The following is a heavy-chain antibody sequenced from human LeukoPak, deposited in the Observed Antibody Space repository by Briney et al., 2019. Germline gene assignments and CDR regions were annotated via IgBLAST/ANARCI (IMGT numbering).Heavy chain of an antibody. CDR1: GFNFKYYG. V-gene: IGHV3-23*01. CDR2: ITATAGTT. J-gene: IGHJ4*02. D-gene: IGHD6-19*01. Sequence: GRTLRLACEASGFNFKYYGMNCVREAPGKGLEWVSAITATAGTTYDADSVKGRFTISRDISKNTLFLQMSSLRAEDTAVYYCAKDLDGSGMYGGIDSWGQGTLVIVSS. CDR3: AKDLDGSGMYGGIDS.